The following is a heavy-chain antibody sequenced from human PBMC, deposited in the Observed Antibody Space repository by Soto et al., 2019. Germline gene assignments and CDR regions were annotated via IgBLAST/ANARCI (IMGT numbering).Heavy chain of an antibody. D-gene: IGHD6-19*01. V-gene: IGHV3-48*02. CDR2: ISSSSSTI. Sequence: EVQLVESGGGLVQPGGSLRLSCAASGFTFSSYSMNWVRQAPGKGLEWVSYISSSSSTIYYADSVKGRFTISRDNAKNSLYLQMNSLSDEVTAVYYCARDHDSSGWYDAFGIWGQGTMVTVSS. CDR1: GFTFSSYS. J-gene: IGHJ3*02. CDR3: ARDHDSSGWYDAFGI.